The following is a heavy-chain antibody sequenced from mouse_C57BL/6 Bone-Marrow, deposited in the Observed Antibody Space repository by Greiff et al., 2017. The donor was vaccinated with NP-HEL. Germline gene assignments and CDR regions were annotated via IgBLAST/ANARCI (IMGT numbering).Heavy chain of an antibody. J-gene: IGHJ4*01. CDR3: ARPLHYYGWGPAMDY. V-gene: IGHV5-12*01. CDR1: GFTFSDYY. Sequence: EVMLVESGGGLVQPGGSLKLSCAASGFTFSDYYMYWVRQTPEKRLEWVAYISNGGGSTYYPDTVKGRFTISRDNAKNTLYLQMSRLKSEDTAMYYCARPLHYYGWGPAMDYWGQGTSVTVSS. D-gene: IGHD1-1*01. CDR2: ISNGGGST.